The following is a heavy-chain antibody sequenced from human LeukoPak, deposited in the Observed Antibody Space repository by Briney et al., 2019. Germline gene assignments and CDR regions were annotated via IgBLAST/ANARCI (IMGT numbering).Heavy chain of an antibody. V-gene: IGHV4-39*07. CDR3: ARDIAVVPAANHFADY. Sequence: SETLSLTCTVSGGSISSSSYYWGWIRQPPGKGLEWIGSIYYSGSTYYNPSLKSRVTISVDTSKNQFSLKLSSVTAADTAVYYCARDIAVVPAANHFADYWGQGTLVTVSS. D-gene: IGHD2-2*01. CDR2: IYYSGST. CDR1: GGSISSSSYY. J-gene: IGHJ4*02.